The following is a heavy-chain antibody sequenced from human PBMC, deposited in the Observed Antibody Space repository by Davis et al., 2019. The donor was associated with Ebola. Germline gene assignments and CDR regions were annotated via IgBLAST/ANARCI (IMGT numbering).Heavy chain of an antibody. CDR1: AFTFSSYG. CDR3: AKDFFPLKFRAKAAGTNFYFGLDV. CDR2: ISYDGGDK. J-gene: IGHJ6*04. D-gene: IGHD6-13*01. Sequence: GESLKISCAASAFTFSSYGMHWVRQAPGKGLEWVAVISYDGGDKNYADAVKGRFTISRDNSKNTLYLQMNSLRVEDTAVYYCAKDFFPLKFRAKAAGTNFYFGLDVWGKGTTVSVSS. V-gene: IGHV3-30*18.